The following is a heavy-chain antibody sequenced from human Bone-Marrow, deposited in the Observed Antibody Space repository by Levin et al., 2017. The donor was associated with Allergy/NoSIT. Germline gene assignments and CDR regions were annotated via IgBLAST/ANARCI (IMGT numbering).Heavy chain of an antibody. D-gene: IGHD2/OR15-2a*01. J-gene: IGHJ4*02. CDR1: GFTFTNYG. CDR3: AKGSEYDY. V-gene: IGHV3-30*18. CDR2: ISYDGNNN. Sequence: SCAASGFTFTNYGMHWVRQAPGKGLEWVALISYDGNNNYYADSVKGRFTISRDTSNNTLYLQMNSLRAEDTAVYYCAKGSEYDYWGQGTLVTVSS.